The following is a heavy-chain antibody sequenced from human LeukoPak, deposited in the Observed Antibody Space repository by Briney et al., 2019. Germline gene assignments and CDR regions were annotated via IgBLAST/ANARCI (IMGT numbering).Heavy chain of an antibody. D-gene: IGHD3-22*01. CDR1: GFTFSDYS. CDR3: ARGGQQYYYDSSLGYGMDV. CDR2: INSDGKTT. J-gene: IGHJ6*02. Sequence: GGSLRLSCAASGFTFSDYSMNWVRQAPGKGLEDLSYINSDGKTTWYADSVKGRFTISRDNAKNSLYLQMNSLRAEDTAVYYCARGGQQYYYDSSLGYGMDVWGQGTTVTVSS. V-gene: IGHV3-48*04.